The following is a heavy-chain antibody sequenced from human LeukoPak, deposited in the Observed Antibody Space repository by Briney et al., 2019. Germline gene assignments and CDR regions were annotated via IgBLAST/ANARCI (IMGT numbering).Heavy chain of an antibody. CDR2: ISWNSGSI. D-gene: IGHD3-22*01. V-gene: IGHV3-9*01. J-gene: IGHJ6*02. CDR1: GFTFDDYA. CDR3: AKDIESYYDSSGYYRNDYYYGMDV. Sequence: PGRSLRLSCAASGFTFDDYAMHWVRQAPGKGLEWVSGISWNSGSIGYADSVKGRFTISRDNAKNSLYLQMNSLRAEDTALYYCAKDIESYYDSSGYYRNDYYYGMDVWGQGTTVTVSS.